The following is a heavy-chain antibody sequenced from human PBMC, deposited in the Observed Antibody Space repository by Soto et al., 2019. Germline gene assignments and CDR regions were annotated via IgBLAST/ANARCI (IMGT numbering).Heavy chain of an antibody. J-gene: IGHJ3*02. CDR2: ISNDGKDK. V-gene: IGHV3-30*04. Sequence: QVQLVESGGGVVQPGRSLRLSCAASEFTFSNYAMHWVRQAPGKGLEWVAFISNDGKDKRYEESVKGRFTISRDNSKNTLYLQRNSLRDEDSAVYYCAREGADAFDIWGQGTMVTVSS. CDR1: EFTFSNYA. D-gene: IGHD3-16*01. CDR3: AREGADAFDI.